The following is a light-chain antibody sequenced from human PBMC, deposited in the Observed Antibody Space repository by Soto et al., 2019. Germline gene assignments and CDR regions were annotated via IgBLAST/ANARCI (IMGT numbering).Light chain of an antibody. V-gene: IGKV1-12*01. CDR2: TVS. CDR3: QQAKTFPFT. Sequence: IQMTQSPSSVSASVGDTVTLSCQTSHGVSGWLAWYQQKPGKAPTLLIYTVSNLQSGVPSRCSGSGSGTDFSLTITYRQPEDFATYFCQQAKTFPFTFGPGTKVDVK. CDR1: HGVSGW. J-gene: IGKJ3*01.